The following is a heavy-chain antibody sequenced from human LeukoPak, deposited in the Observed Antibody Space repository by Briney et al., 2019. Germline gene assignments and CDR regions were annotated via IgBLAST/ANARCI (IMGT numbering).Heavy chain of an antibody. CDR2: ISGSGGTT. CDR1: GFTFSSYA. Sequence: HPGGSLRLSCAASGFTFSSYAVSWVRQAPGKGLEWVSVISGSGGTTYYADSVKGRFTISRDNSRHTLSLQMDSLRADDTAVYYCAKVDGAFYDAFDIWGQGTMVTVSS. CDR3: AKVDGAFYDAFDI. V-gene: IGHV3-23*01. J-gene: IGHJ3*02. D-gene: IGHD2/OR15-2a*01.